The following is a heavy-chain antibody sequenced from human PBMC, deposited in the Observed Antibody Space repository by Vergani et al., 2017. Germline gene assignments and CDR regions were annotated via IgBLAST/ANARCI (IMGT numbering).Heavy chain of an antibody. CDR3: ARDNTQLRPRAFYL. D-gene: IGHD4-23*01. V-gene: IGHV4-61*02. CDR2: IYVSGIT. CDR1: GASINNDFYS. J-gene: IGHJ3*01. Sequence: QVQLQESGPGLVKPSQTLSLTCPVSGASINNDFYSWHWIRQPAGKGLECIGRIYVSGITDYNSSLQSRVSMSVETSKNQFSLTLTSVTAADTAVYYCARDNTQLRPRAFYLWGQGTMVT.